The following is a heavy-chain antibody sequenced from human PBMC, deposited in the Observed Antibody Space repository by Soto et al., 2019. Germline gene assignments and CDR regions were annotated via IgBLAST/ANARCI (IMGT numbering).Heavy chain of an antibody. D-gene: IGHD1-26*01. V-gene: IGHV4-59*08. J-gene: IGHJ4*02. Sequence: PSETLSLTCTVSGGSISSYYWSWIRQPPGKGLEWIGYISYSGSTNYNPSLKSRVTISVDTSKNQFSLKLSSVTAADTAVYYCARGLFSGSSYSGSWYYFDSWGQGTMVTVSS. CDR1: GGSISSYY. CDR2: ISYSGST. CDR3: ARGLFSGSSYSGSWYYFDS.